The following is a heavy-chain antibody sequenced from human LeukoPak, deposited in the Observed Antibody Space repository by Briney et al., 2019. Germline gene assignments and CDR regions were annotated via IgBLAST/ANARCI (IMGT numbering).Heavy chain of an antibody. Sequence: KPSETLSLTCTVSGGSISSGSYYWSWIRQPAGKGLEWIGRIYTSGSTNYNPSHKSRVTISVDTSKNQFSLKLSSVTAADTAVYYCARLSRDGYNFEDYWGQATLVTVSS. V-gene: IGHV4-61*02. CDR2: IYTSGST. CDR3: ARLSRDGYNFEDY. CDR1: GGSISSGSYY. D-gene: IGHD5-24*01. J-gene: IGHJ4*02.